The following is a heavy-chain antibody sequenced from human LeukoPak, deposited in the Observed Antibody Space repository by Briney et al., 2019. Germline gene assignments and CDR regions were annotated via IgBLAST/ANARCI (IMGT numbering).Heavy chain of an antibody. D-gene: IGHD7-27*01. Sequence: GGSLRLSCAASGFTFSSYEMNWVRQAPGKGLEWVSYISSSGSTIYYADSVKGRFTISRDNAKNSVYLQMNSLRAEDTAVYYFARTPTGAVGYWGQGTLVTVSS. CDR2: ISSSGSTI. CDR1: GFTFSSYE. CDR3: ARTPTGAVGY. J-gene: IGHJ4*02. V-gene: IGHV3-48*03.